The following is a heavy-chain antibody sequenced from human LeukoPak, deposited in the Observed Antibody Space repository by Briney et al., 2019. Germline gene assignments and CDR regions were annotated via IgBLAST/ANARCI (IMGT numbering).Heavy chain of an antibody. Sequence: ASVKVSCKASGYTFTTYGVSWVRQTPGHGREWMGWTSAYNGDTNYARQFQGKGTMTTDTSTTTGYMELRSLKFDDTDIYYCLGDYWRSGSLAYYFDYWGQGTLVTVSS. CDR3: LGDYWRSGSLAYYFDY. CDR1: GYTFTTYG. CDR2: TSAYNGDT. D-gene: IGHD3-10*01. J-gene: IGHJ4*02. V-gene: IGHV1-18*01.